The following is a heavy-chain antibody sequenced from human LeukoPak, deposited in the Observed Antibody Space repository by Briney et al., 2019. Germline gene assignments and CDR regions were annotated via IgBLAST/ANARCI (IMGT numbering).Heavy chain of an antibody. V-gene: IGHV3-21*01. D-gene: IGHD1-7*01. J-gene: IGHJ6*03. CDR1: GFTFSSYS. Sequence: GGSLRLSCAASGFTFSSYSMNWVRQAPGKGLEWVSSISSSSSYIYYADSVKGRFTISRDNAKNSLYLQMNSLRAEDTAVYYCARGGTTGFMDVWGKGTTVTVSS. CDR3: ARGGTTGFMDV. CDR2: ISSSSSYI.